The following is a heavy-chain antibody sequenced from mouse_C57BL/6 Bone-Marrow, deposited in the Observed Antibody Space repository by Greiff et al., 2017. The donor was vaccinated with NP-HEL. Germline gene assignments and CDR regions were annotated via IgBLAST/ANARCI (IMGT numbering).Heavy chain of an antibody. CDR1: GYSLTSSW. D-gene: IGHD1-1*01. CDR2: IYPEDGDT. CDR3: ERVSTGNFDV. J-gene: IGHJ1*03. V-gene: IGHV1-82*01. Sequence: QVQLKQSGPELVTPGATVKISCKASGYSLTSSWMNWVKQRPGKGLEWIGRIYPEDGDTNYNGKCKGKATLTADKSSSTAYMQLSSLTSEAAAVYVCERVSTGNFDVWGTGTTVTVSS.